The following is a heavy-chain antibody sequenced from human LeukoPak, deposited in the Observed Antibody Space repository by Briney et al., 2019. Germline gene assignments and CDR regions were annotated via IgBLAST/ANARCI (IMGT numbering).Heavy chain of an antibody. V-gene: IGHV3-74*01. CDR3: VREGTYFFASGSFQGYYFDN. J-gene: IGHJ4*02. D-gene: IGHD3-10*01. CDR2: ISTDGKST. Sequence: GGSLRLSCVASGFTLSNYWMLWVRQAPGKGLMWVSLISTDGKSTRCAESVRGRFTVSRDNSNHTVYLEMDRLRVEDTAIYYCVREGTYFFASGSFQGYYFDNWGQGTLVTVSS. CDR1: GFTLSNYW.